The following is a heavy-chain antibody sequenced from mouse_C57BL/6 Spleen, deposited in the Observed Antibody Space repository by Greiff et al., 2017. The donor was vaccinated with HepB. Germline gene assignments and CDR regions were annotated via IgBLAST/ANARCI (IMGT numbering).Heavy chain of an antibody. CDR2: IYPGDGDT. Sequence: VQLHQSGPELVKPGASVKISCKASGYAFSSSWMNWVKQRPGKGLEWIGRIYPGDGDTNYNGKFKGKATLTADKSSSTAYMQLSSLTSEDSAVYFCAPNYYGSSYWYFDVWGTGTTVTVAS. CDR3: APNYYGSSYWYFDV. V-gene: IGHV1-82*01. D-gene: IGHD1-1*01. J-gene: IGHJ1*03. CDR1: GYAFSSSW.